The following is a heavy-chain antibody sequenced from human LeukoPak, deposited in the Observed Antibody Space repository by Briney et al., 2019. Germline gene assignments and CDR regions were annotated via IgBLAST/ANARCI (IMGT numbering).Heavy chain of an antibody. D-gene: IGHD6-6*01. J-gene: IGHJ4*02. CDR1: GFTFSSYS. CDR3: AREIRGIAARPDDDY. CDR2: ISSSSSYI. Sequence: PGGSLRLSCAASGFTFSSYSMNWVRQAPGKGLEWVSSISSSSSYIYYADSVKGRFTISRDNAKNSLYLQMNSLRAEDTAVYYCAREIRGIAARPDDDYWGQGTLVTVSS. V-gene: IGHV3-21*01.